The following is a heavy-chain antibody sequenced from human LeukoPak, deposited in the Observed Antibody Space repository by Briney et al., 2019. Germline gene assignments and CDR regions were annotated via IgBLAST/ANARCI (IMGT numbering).Heavy chain of an antibody. V-gene: IGHV1-46*01. CDR2: INPSGGST. CDR3: AREGEVEMATNHFDY. Sequence: GASVKVSCKASGYTFTGYYMHWVRQAPGQGLEWMGIINPSGGSTSYAQKFQGRVTMTRDTSTSTVYMELSSLRSEDTAVYYCAREGEVEMATNHFDYWGQGTLVTVSS. CDR1: GYTFTGYY. J-gene: IGHJ4*02. D-gene: IGHD5-24*01.